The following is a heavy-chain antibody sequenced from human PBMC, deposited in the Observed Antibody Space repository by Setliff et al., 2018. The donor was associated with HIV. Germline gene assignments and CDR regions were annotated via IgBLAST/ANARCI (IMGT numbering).Heavy chain of an antibody. J-gene: IGHJ3*02. Sequence: SETLSLTCTVSGVSFSNINYYWAWIRQPPGMGLEWIANILYSGSTYYNPSLRSRVTISVDTSKNQFSLKLSSVTAADTAVYYCARAMKYSYGYVHDAFDIWGQGTMVTVSS. CDR3: ARAMKYSYGYVHDAFDI. V-gene: IGHV4-39*01. CDR2: ILYSGST. CDR1: GVSFSNINYY. D-gene: IGHD5-18*01.